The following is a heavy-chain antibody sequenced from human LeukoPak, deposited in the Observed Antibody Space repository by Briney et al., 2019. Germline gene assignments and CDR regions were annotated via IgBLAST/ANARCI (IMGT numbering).Heavy chain of an antibody. Sequence: GGSLRLSCAASGFTFSSYVMSWVRQAPGKGLEWVSSISGRGGSTFYADPVKGRFTISRDISTNIVCLQMDSLRVDDTAVYYCARHIDSSHYPFDYWGQGTLVTVSS. V-gene: IGHV3-23*01. CDR1: GFTFSSYV. CDR2: ISGRGGST. D-gene: IGHD6-13*01. J-gene: IGHJ4*02. CDR3: ARHIDSSHYPFDY.